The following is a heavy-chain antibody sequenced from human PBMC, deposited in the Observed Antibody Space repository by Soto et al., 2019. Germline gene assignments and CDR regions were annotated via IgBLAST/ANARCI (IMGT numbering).Heavy chain of an antibody. CDR3: ARESYYYDSSGSRGYAFDI. CDR2: ISAYNGNT. CDR1: GYTFTSYG. Sequence: ASVKVSCKASGYTFTSYGISWVRQAPGQGLRWMGWISAYNGNTNYAQKLQGRVTMTTDTSTSTAYMELRSLRSDDTAVYYCARESYYYDSSGSRGYAFDIWGQGTMVTVSS. J-gene: IGHJ3*02. D-gene: IGHD3-22*01. V-gene: IGHV1-18*01.